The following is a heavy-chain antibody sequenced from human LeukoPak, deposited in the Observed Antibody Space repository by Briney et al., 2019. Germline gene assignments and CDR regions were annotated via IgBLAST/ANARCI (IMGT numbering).Heavy chain of an antibody. Sequence: GGSLRLSCAASGLTFSRYAMGWVRQAPGKGLEWVSGISGSGGTTYYADSVKGRFTISRDNSKNTLYLQMNSLRAEDTAVYYCAKGEVPAGRGYYFDYWGQGTLVTVSS. CDR3: AKGEVPAGRGYYFDY. D-gene: IGHD2-2*01. V-gene: IGHV3-23*01. J-gene: IGHJ4*02. CDR2: ISGSGGTT. CDR1: GLTFSRYA.